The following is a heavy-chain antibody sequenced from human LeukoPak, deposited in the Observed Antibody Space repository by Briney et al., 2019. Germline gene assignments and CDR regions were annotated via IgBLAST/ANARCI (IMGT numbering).Heavy chain of an antibody. D-gene: IGHD2-15*01. J-gene: IGHJ6*04. Sequence: GSLGLSCAASGFPFSSYAMHWVRQAPGKGLEGVAVISYDGSNKYYADSVKGRFTISRDNSKNTLYLQMNSLRAEDTAVYYCARDPARYCSGGSCYQTYYYYGMDVWGKGTTVTVSS. V-gene: IGHV3-30*04. CDR1: GFPFSSYA. CDR2: ISYDGSNK. CDR3: ARDPARYCSGGSCYQTYYYYGMDV.